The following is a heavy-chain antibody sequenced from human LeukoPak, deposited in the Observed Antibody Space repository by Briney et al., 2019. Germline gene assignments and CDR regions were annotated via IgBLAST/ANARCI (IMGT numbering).Heavy chain of an antibody. CDR1: GFTFSTYW. V-gene: IGHV3-64*01. CDR3: ARDQGDRHYGSGSYYNSPDY. J-gene: IGHJ4*02. CDR2: ISSNGGST. Sequence: GGSLRLSCAASGFTFSTYWMHWVRQAPGKGLEYVSAISSNGGSTYYANSVKVRFTISRDNSKNTLYLQMGSLRAEDMAVYYCARDQGDRHYGSGSYYNSPDYWGQGTLVTVSS. D-gene: IGHD3-10*01.